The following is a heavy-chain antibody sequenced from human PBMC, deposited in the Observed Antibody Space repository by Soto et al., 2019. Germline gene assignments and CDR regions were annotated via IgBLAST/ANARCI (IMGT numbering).Heavy chain of an antibody. CDR2: INPNSGGT. J-gene: IGHJ6*02. D-gene: IGHD5-12*01. CDR1: GYIFTDYY. Sequence: ASVKVSCKASGYIFTDYYMHWVRQAPGQELGWMGRINPNSGGTNYAQKFQGRVTMTRDTSISTAYTELRSLRSDDTAVYYCAREGVAPYYYYGMDVWGQGTPVTVSS. V-gene: IGHV1-2*06. CDR3: AREGVAPYYYYGMDV.